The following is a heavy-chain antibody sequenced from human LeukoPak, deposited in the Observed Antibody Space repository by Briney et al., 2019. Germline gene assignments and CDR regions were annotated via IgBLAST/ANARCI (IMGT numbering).Heavy chain of an antibody. CDR3: ARDYYYDSSGYYRSWFDP. Sequence: SVKVSCKASGGTFSSYAISWVRQAPGQGLEWMGGSIPIFGTANYAQKFQGRVTITADESTSTAYMELSSLRSEDTAVYYCARDYYYDSSGYYRSWFDPWGQGTLVTVSS. V-gene: IGHV1-69*13. CDR2: SIPIFGTA. CDR1: GGTFSSYA. J-gene: IGHJ5*02. D-gene: IGHD3-22*01.